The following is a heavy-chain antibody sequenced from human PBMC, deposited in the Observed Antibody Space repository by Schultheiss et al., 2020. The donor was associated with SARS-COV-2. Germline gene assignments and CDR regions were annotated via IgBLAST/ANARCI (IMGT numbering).Heavy chain of an antibody. D-gene: IGHD1-1*01. CDR3: ARATAGSRMGYYYYGMDV. V-gene: IGHV4-34*01. J-gene: IGHJ6*02. CDR1: GGSFSGYY. Sequence: SETLSLTCAVYGGSFSGYYWGWIRQPPGKGLEWIGYIYHSGSTYYNPSLKSRVTISVDTSKNQFSLNLSSVTAADTAVYYCARATAGSRMGYYYYGMDVWGQGTTVTVSS. CDR2: IYHSGST.